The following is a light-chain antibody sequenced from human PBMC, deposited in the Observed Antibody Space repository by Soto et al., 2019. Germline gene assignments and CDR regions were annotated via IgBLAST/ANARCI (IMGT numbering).Light chain of an antibody. CDR2: GVS. CDR3: QQYGNFPWT. J-gene: IGKJ1*01. V-gene: IGKV3-20*01. CDR1: QSVTSTY. Sequence: EIVLTQYPGTLSLSPGERAILSCRASQSVTSTYLAWYQQKPGQAPRLLIYGVSNRATGIPDRFSGSGSGTDFALTISRLESEDFAVYYCQQYGNFPWTFGQGTKVDIK.